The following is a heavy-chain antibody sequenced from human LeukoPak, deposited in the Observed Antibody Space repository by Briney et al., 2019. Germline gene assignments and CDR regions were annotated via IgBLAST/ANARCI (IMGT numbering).Heavy chain of an antibody. J-gene: IGHJ6*02. CDR2: ISSSSSYI. V-gene: IGHV3-21*01. CDR1: GFTFSSYS. CDR3: ARDLPPRAYYGMDV. Sequence: PVGSLRLSCAASGFTFSSYSMNWVRQAPGKGLEWVSSISSSSSYIYYADSVKGRFTISRDNAKNSLYLQMNSLRAEDTAVYYCARDLPPRAYYGMDVWGQGTTVTVSS.